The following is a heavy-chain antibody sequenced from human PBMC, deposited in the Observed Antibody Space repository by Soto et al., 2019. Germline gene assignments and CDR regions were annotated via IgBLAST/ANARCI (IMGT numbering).Heavy chain of an antibody. Sequence: TPEKLPLTCTVSGDTPRRGNKYWSWIRQATGKGLEWIGYIFSSGTTYYNPSLKSRLTMSLDTSQNQFSLKLNSVTAADTAVYFCARVPSPFDFCYAMYVCGQGSTVIGSS. V-gene: IGHV4-30-4*02. CDR1: GDTPRRGNKY. CDR3: ARVPSPFDFCYAMYV. D-gene: IGHD3-16*01. J-gene: IGHJ6*01. CDR2: IFSSGTT.